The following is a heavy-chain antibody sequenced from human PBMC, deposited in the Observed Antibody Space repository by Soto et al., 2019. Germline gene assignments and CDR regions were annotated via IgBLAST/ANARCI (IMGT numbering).Heavy chain of an antibody. CDR3: ARVSKQLLLNCYYGTDV. CDR2: IYYSGST. Sequence: SEPLSLTCTVSCGSISSYYWSWIRQPPGKGLEWIGYIYYSGSTNYNPSLKSRVTISVDTSKNQFSLKLSSVTAADTAVYYCARVSKQLLLNCYYGTDVWGQGTKVTVSS. CDR1: CGSISSYY. D-gene: IGHD5-18*01. V-gene: IGHV4-59*01. J-gene: IGHJ6*02.